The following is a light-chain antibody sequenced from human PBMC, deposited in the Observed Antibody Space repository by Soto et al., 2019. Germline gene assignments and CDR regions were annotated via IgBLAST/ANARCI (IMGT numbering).Light chain of an antibody. CDR1: SSDIGAYNY. CDR3: ASYTGTSTDVL. CDR2: EVS. J-gene: IGLJ2*01. Sequence: QSALTQPASVSGSPEQSITISCAGTSSDIGAYNYVSWYQQHPGRAPKLMLYEVSHRPSGVSNRFSGSKSANTASLTISGLQAEDEADYYCASYTGTSTDVLFGGGTKVTVL. V-gene: IGLV2-14*01.